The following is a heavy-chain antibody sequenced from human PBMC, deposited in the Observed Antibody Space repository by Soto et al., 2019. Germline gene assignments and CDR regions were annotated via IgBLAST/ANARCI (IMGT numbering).Heavy chain of an antibody. CDR1: GFTFSSHG. CDR2: ISYDGSNK. CDR3: AKDLDETNYDFWSGYYRPNYYYYGMDV. D-gene: IGHD3-3*01. J-gene: IGHJ6*02. V-gene: IGHV3-30*18. Sequence: PGGSLRLSCAASGFTFSSHGMHWVRQAPGKGLEWVAVISYDGSNKYYADSVKGRFTISRDNSKNTLYLQMNSLRAEDTAVYYCAKDLDETNYDFWSGYYRPNYYYYGMDVWGQGTTVTVSS.